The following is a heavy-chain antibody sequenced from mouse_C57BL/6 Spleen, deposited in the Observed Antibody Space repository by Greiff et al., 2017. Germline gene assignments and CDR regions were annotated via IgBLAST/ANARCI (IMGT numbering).Heavy chain of an antibody. V-gene: IGHV1-42*01. CDR1: GYSFTGYY. J-gene: IGHJ3*01. CDR3: AGGTAQAKFDY. Sequence: VQLLQSGPELVKPGASVKISCKASGYSFTGYYMNWVKQSPDKSLEWIGEINPSTGGTTYNPKFKAPAPFTVDKSSSPAYMQLKCLTSEDYAVYCCAGGTAQAKFDYWGQGTMVTVSA. CDR2: INPSTGGT. D-gene: IGHD3-2*02.